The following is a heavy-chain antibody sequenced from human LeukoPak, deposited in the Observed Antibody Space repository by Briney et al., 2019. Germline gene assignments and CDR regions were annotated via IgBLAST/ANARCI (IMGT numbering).Heavy chain of an antibody. CDR2: ISYDGSNK. V-gene: IGHV3-30*18. J-gene: IGHJ4*02. Sequence: GGSLRLSCAASGFIFSSYGMHWVRQAPGKGLEWVAVISYDGSNKYYADSVKGRFTISRDNSKNTLYLQMKSLRAEKTAVYYCAKAWIGESRHWYFDYWGQGTLVTVSS. D-gene: IGHD3-10*01. CDR3: AKAWIGESRHWYFDY. CDR1: GFIFSSYG.